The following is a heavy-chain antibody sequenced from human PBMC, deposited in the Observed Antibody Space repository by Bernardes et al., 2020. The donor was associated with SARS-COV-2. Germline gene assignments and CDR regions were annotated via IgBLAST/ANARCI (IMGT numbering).Heavy chain of an antibody. CDR3: AKDPSLYIVVVPAALEKPDDY. J-gene: IGHJ4*02. V-gene: IGHV3-23*01. CDR2: ISGSGGST. Sequence: GGSLRLSCAASGFTFSSYAMSWVRQAPGKGLEWVSAISGSGGSTYYADSVKGRFTISRDNSKNTLYLQMNSLRAEDTAVYYCAKDPSLYIVVVPAALEKPDDYWGQGTLVTVSS. D-gene: IGHD2-2*01. CDR1: GFTFSSYA.